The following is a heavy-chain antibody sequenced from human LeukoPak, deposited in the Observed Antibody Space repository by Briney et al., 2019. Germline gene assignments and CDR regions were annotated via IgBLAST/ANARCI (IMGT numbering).Heavy chain of an antibody. Sequence: GSLRLSCAASGFTFTTYALSWVRQAPGKGLEWVSTISTTGGSTYYADSVKGRFTISRDNSKNTLYLQMNSLGAEDTALYYCAKDRHGDYGLGALDIWGQGTMVTVSS. CDR2: ISTTGGST. D-gene: IGHD4-17*01. J-gene: IGHJ3*02. V-gene: IGHV3-23*01. CDR1: GFTFTTYA. CDR3: AKDRHGDYGLGALDI.